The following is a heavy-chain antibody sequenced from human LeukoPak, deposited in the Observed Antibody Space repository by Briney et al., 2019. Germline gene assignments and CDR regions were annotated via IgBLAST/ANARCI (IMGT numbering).Heavy chain of an antibody. J-gene: IGHJ5*02. CDR2: INHSGST. V-gene: IGHV4-34*01. CDR3: ARGRTSHSSYWFDP. Sequence: SETLSLTCAVYGGSLSGYYWSWIRQPPGKGLEWIGEINHSGSTNYNPSLKSRVTISVDTSKNQFSLKLSSLTAADTAVYYCARGRTSHSSYWFDPWGQGTLVTVSS. CDR1: GGSLSGYY. D-gene: IGHD2-2*01.